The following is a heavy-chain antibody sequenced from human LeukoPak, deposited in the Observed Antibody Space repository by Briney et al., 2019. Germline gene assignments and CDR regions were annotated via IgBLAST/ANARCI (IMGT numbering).Heavy chain of an antibody. CDR3: ASYSSGWYGGDY. V-gene: IGHV4-34*01. J-gene: IGHJ4*02. CDR2: INHSGST. D-gene: IGHD6-19*01. Sequence: SETLSLTCAVYGGSFSGYYWSWIRQPPGKGLEWIGEINHSGSTNYNPSLKSRVTISVDTSKNQFSLKLSSVTAADTAVYYCASYSSGWYGGDYRGQGTLVTVSS. CDR1: GGSFSGYY.